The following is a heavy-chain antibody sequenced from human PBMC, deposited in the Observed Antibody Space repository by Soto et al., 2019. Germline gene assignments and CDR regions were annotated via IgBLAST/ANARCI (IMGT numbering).Heavy chain of an antibody. CDR2: TYYRSKWYN. Sequence: SQTLSLTCAISGDSVSSNSAAWNWIRQSPSRGLEWLGRTYYRSKWYNDYAVSVKSRITINPDTSKNQFSLQLNSVTPEDTAVYYCAMGLGELRSYYYCYYGMDIRGQETTVTVSS. CDR3: AMGLGELRSYYYCYYGMDI. D-gene: IGHD3-16*01. V-gene: IGHV6-1*01. CDR1: GDSVSSNSAA. J-gene: IGHJ6*02.